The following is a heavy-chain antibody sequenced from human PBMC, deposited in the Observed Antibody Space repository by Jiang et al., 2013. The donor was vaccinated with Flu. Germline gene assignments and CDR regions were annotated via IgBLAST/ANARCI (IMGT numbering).Heavy chain of an antibody. CDR3: ARGHPGLMYGMDV. D-gene: IGHD3-10*01. J-gene: IGHJ6*02. CDR1: GFTVSSNY. V-gene: IGHV3-53*01. CDR2: IYSGGST. Sequence: GLIQPGGSLRLSCAASGFTVSSNYMSWVRQAPGKGLEWVSVIYSGGSTYYADSVKGRFTISRDNSKNTLYLQMNSLRAEDTAVYYCARGHPGLMYGMDVWGQGTTVTVSS.